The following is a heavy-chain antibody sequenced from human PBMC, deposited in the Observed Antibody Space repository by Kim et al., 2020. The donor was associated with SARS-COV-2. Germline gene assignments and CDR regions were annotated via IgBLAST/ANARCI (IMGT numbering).Heavy chain of an antibody. D-gene: IGHD1-26*01. Sequence: GGSLRLSCAASGFTFSNAYMTWVRQAPGKGLEWVGRVKTKTDGGTADYAAPAKGRFIISRDDSKNMFYLQLNSLQTEDTAVYYCATDLKWDLSWDSWGQGILVTVSS. CDR3: ATDLKWDLSWDS. V-gene: IGHV3-15*01. CDR1: GFTFSNAY. J-gene: IGHJ4*02. CDR2: VKTKTDGGTA.